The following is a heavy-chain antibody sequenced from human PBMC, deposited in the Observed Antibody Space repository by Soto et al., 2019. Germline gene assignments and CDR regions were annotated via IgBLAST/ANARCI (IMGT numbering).Heavy chain of an antibody. CDR3: AKENTYYDILTGPPPVPYYMDV. D-gene: IGHD3-9*01. V-gene: IGHV3-23*01. J-gene: IGHJ6*03. CDR1: GFTFSSYA. CDR2: ISGSGGST. Sequence: PGGSLRLSCAASGFTFSSYAMSWVRQAPGKGLEWVSAISGSGGSTYYADSVKGRFTISRDNSKNTLYLQMNSLRAEDTAVYYCAKENTYYDILTGPPPVPYYMDVWGKGTTVTVPS.